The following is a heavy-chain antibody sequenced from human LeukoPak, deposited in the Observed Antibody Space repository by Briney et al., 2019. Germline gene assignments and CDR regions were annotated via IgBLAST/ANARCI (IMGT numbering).Heavy chain of an antibody. V-gene: IGHV3-74*01. J-gene: IGHJ5*02. D-gene: IGHD1-26*01. Sequence: GGSLRLSCAASGFTFSSYWMHWVRQAPGKGLVWVSRINSDESTTTYADSVKGRFTISRDNAKNTLYPLMNSLRAEDTAVYYCVRVKVGSWDWFDPWGQGTLVTVSS. CDR3: VRVKVGSWDWFDP. CDR1: GFTFSSYW. CDR2: INSDESTT.